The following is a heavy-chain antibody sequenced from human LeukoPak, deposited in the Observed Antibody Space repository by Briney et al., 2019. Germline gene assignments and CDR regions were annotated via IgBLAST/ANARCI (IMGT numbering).Heavy chain of an antibody. CDR1: GFTFSSYG. J-gene: IGHJ5*02. CDR2: ISSSSSTI. V-gene: IGHV3-48*01. CDR3: ARDKEWLLFDWFDP. D-gene: IGHD3-3*01. Sequence: GGSLRLSCAASGFTFSSYGMHWVRQAPGKGLEWVSYISSSSSTIYYADSVKGRFTISRDNARNSLYLQMNSLRAEDTAVYYCARDKEWLLFDWFDPWGKGTLVTVSS.